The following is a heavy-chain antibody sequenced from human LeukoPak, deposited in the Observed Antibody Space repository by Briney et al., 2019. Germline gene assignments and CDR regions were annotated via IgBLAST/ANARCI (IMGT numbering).Heavy chain of an antibody. Sequence: ASVKVSCTASGYTFTSYGISWVRQAPGQGLEWMGWISTYNGNTNYAQKLQGRVTMTTDTSTSTAYMELRSLRSDDTAVYYCARVDTGLRYGMDVWGQGTTVTVSS. J-gene: IGHJ6*02. CDR2: ISTYNGNT. CDR1: GYTFTSYG. V-gene: IGHV1-18*01. CDR3: ARVDTGLRYGMDV. D-gene: IGHD3-9*01.